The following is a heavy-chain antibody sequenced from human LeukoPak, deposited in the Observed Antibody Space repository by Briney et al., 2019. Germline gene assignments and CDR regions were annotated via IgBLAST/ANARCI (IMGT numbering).Heavy chain of an antibody. J-gene: IGHJ4*02. V-gene: IGHV3-33*01. CDR2: IWYDGSNK. D-gene: IGHD3-22*01. Sequence: GGSLRLSSAASGFTFSSYGMHWVRQAPGKGLEWVAVIWYDGSNKYYADSVKGRFTISRDNSKNTLYLQMNSLRAEDTAVYYCARDGSSGYRYYFDYWGQGTLVTVSS. CDR3: ARDGSSGYRYYFDY. CDR1: GFTFSSYG.